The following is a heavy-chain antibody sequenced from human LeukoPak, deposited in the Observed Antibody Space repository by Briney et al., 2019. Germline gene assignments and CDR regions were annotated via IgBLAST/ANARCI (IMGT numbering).Heavy chain of an antibody. V-gene: IGHV7-4-1*02. Sequence: VASVKVSCKASGYTVTSYAMNWVRQAPGQGLEWMGWINTNTGNPTYAQGFTGRFVFSLDTSVSTAYLQISSLKAEDTAVYYCAREDNGSGTYGMDVWGQGTTVTVSS. CDR3: AREDNGSGTYGMDV. CDR1: GYTVTSYA. J-gene: IGHJ6*02. CDR2: INTNTGNP. D-gene: IGHD3-10*01.